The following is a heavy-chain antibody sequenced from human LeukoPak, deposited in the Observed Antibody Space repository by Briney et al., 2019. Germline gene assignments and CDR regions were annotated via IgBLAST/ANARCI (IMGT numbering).Heavy chain of an antibody. CDR2: INSDDIST. CDR1: GFTFSSYW. D-gene: IGHD6-25*01. CDR3: ASPIAASDSDY. Sequence: GGSLRLSCAASGFTFSSYWMYWVRQAPGKGLVWVSRINSDDISTSYADSVKGRFTISRDNAKNTVYLQMNSLRVEDTAVYYCASPIAASDSDYWGQGTLVTVSS. J-gene: IGHJ4*02. V-gene: IGHV3-74*01.